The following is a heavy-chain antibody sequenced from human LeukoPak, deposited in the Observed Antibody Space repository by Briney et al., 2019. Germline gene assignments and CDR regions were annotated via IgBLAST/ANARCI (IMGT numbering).Heavy chain of an antibody. D-gene: IGHD6-19*01. Sequence: PGGSLRLSCAASGFTFDDYAMPWVRQAPGKGLEWVSGISWNSGSIGYADSVKGRLTISRDNAKNSLYLQMNSLRAEDTALYYCAKDAGSGWYRSGFDYWGQGTLVTVSS. V-gene: IGHV3-9*01. CDR1: GFTFDDYA. CDR3: AKDAGSGWYRSGFDY. J-gene: IGHJ4*02. CDR2: ISWNSGSI.